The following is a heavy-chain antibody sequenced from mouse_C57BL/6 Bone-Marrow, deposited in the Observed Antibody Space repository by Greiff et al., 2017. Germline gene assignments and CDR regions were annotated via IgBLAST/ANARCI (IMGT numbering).Heavy chain of an antibody. CDR2: INPNNGGT. J-gene: IGHJ2*01. D-gene: IGHD1-1*01. V-gene: IGHV1-18*01. CDR3: ASSSPFITTVVATFDY. Sequence: VQLQQSGPELVKPGASVKIPCKASGYTFTDYNMDWVKQSPGKSLEWIGDINPNNGGTIYNQKFKGKATLTVDKSSSTAYMELRSLTSEDTAVYSCASSSPFITTVVATFDYWGQGTTLTVSS. CDR1: GYTFTDYN.